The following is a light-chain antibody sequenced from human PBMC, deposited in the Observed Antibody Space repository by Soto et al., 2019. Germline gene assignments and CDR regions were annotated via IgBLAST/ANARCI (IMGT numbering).Light chain of an antibody. Sequence: IVMMQSLATLSVSPGERATLSCRASQSVSSNLAWYQQKPGQAPRLLIYGASTRATGIPARFSGSGSGTEFTLTICSLQSEDFAVHYCQQYNNLPWKCAQGTKVDIK. V-gene: IGKV3-15*01. CDR2: GAS. CDR3: QQYNNLPWK. J-gene: IGKJ1*01. CDR1: QSVSSN.